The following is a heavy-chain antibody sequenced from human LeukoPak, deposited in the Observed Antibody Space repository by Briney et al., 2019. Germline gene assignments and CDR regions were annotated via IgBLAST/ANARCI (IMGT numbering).Heavy chain of an antibody. V-gene: IGHV4-59*12. D-gene: IGHD3-10*01. Sequence: SETLPLTCTVSGGSINTYYWSWIRQPPGKGLEWIGYIYYSGSTNYNPSLKSRVTISVDTSKNQFSLKLSSVTAADTAVYYCARAPYGSGSYYSSYYMDVWGKGTTVTVS. J-gene: IGHJ6*03. CDR2: IYYSGST. CDR1: GGSINTYY. CDR3: ARAPYGSGSYYSSYYMDV.